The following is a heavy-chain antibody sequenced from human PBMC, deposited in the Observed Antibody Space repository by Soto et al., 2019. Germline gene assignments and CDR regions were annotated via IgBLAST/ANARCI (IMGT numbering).Heavy chain of an antibody. CDR1: GGTFSSYA. J-gene: IGHJ4*02. D-gene: IGHD2-8*01. Sequence: SVKVSCKASGGTFSSYAISWVRQAPGQGLEWMGGIIPIFGTANYAQKFQGRVTITADESTSTAYMELSSLRSEDTAVYYCASRYRNNAVCFPFDYWGQGTLVTVSS. CDR2: IIPIFGTA. V-gene: IGHV1-69*13. CDR3: ASRYRNNAVCFPFDY.